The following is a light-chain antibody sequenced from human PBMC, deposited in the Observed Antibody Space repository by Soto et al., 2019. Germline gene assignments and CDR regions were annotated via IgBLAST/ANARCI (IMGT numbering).Light chain of an antibody. Sequence: EIVLTQSPGTLSLSPGERATLSCRASQSLSSRSLAWYQQKVGPAPRLLIYGTSSRTTGIADRFSGSGSGTDFTLAISRVEPEDFAVYYCQQYDTSVFTFGPGTRVDIK. CDR2: GTS. J-gene: IGKJ3*01. CDR3: QQYDTSVFT. V-gene: IGKV3-20*01. CDR1: QSLSSRS.